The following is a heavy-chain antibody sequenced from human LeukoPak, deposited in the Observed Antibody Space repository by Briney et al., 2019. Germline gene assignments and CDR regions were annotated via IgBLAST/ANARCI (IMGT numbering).Heavy chain of an antibody. CDR3: XXXXXYYYDSSGYPFFDY. CDR1: GFTFSNAW. D-gene: IGHD3-22*01. J-gene: IGHJ4*02. CDR2: IKSKTDGGTT. V-gene: IGHV3-15*01. Sequence: GGSLRLSCAASGFTFSNAWMSWVRQAPGKGLEWVGRIKSKTDGGTTDYAAPVKGRFTIPRDDSKNTLYLQMNSLKPEDTAVXXXXXXXXYYYDSSGYPFFDYWGQGTLVTVSS.